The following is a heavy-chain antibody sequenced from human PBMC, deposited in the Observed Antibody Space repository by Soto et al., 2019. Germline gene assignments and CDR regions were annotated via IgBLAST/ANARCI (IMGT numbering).Heavy chain of an antibody. CDR2: IYESGRT. Sequence: PSETLSLTCIVSGASISTGGYSWSWIRQPPGKGPEWIGYIYESGRTYYKPSLKSRASISMDKSRNQFSVRLTSVTAADTAVYFCARGDRYSGSFSDYFDPWGQGILVTVSS. D-gene: IGHD1-26*01. CDR3: ARGDRYSGSFSDYFDP. V-gene: IGHV4-30-2*01. CDR1: GASISTGGYS. J-gene: IGHJ5*02.